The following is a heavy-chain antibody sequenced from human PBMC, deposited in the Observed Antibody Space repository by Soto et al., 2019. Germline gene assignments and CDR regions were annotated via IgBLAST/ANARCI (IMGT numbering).Heavy chain of an antibody. CDR1: GDYIHVGGYY. D-gene: IGHD2-2*01. V-gene: IGHV4-30-4*01. Sequence: QVQLQESGPGLVKPSQTLSLTCSVSGDYIHVGGYYWTWIRQRPGKGLEWMGYIYYTGKTYYNPSLESRLTTSVDRSKKQFSLRLTSVTAADTAVYFCGRDLTSNANCIDPWGQGTLVTVSS. CDR2: IYYTGKT. J-gene: IGHJ5*02. CDR3: GRDLTSNANCIDP.